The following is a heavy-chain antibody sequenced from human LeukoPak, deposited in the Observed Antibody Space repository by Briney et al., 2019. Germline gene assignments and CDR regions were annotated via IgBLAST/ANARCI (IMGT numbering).Heavy chain of an antibody. J-gene: IGHJ4*02. D-gene: IGHD5-18*01. Sequence: ASVKVSCKASGYTFVSYGFSWVRQAPGQGLEWMGWISAYNGNTNYAQKLQGRVTMTTDTSTSTAYMELRSLRSDDTAVYYCARYSADTAMEDFDYWGQGTLVTVSS. CDR2: ISAYNGNT. CDR1: GYTFVSYG. CDR3: ARYSADTAMEDFDY. V-gene: IGHV1-18*01.